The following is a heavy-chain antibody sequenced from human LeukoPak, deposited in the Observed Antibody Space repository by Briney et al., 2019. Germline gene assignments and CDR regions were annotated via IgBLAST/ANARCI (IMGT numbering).Heavy chain of an antibody. CDR1: GYTFTDYY. D-gene: IGHD6-13*01. CDR3: ARGHSSSWSYFQH. Sequence: ASLKVSCKASGYTFTDYYMHWVRQAPGQGLEWMGWINPNNGGAHYAQRFQGRVTMTRDTSISTAYMELTRLRSDGTAVYYCARGHSSSWSYFQHWGQGTLVSVSS. V-gene: IGHV1-2*02. J-gene: IGHJ1*01. CDR2: INPNNGGA.